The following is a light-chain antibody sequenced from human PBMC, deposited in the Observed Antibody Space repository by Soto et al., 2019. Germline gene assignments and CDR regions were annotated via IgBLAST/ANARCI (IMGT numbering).Light chain of an antibody. V-gene: IGKV3-20*01. CDR1: QSVSSN. CDR3: QHSGRSPPSFT. CDR2: GAS. Sequence: EVVITLSPATLSVSPGERATLSCRASQSVSSNLAWYQQKVGQAPRLLIYGASSRATGIPDKFSGSGSGTDFTLTISRLEPEDFAVYYCQHSGRSPPSFTFGPGTKVDNK. J-gene: IGKJ3*01.